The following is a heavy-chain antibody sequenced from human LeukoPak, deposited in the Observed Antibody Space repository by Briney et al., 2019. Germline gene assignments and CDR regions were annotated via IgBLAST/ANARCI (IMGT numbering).Heavy chain of an antibody. D-gene: IGHD6-19*01. CDR3: ARVFGSAWYLDY. CDR1: GDSVSSNSAS. Sequence: SQTLSLTCAISGDSVSSNSASWNWFRQSPSRGLEWLGRTYYNSKWYNDYAVSVKSRITINPDTSKNQISLQLNSVTPEDTAVYYCARVFGSAWYLDYWGQGTLVTVSS. J-gene: IGHJ4*02. V-gene: IGHV6-1*01. CDR2: TYYNSKWYN.